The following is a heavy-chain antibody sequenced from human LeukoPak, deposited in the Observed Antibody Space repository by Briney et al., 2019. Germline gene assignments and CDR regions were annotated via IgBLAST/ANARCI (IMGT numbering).Heavy chain of an antibody. J-gene: IGHJ4*02. Sequence: GASVKVSCKASGGTLSSYAISWVRQAPGQGLEWMGRIIPIVGIANYAQKFQGRVTITADKSTSTAYMELSSLRSEDTAVYYCARSDLAGSSGWEYWGQGTLVTVSS. CDR3: ARSDLAGSSGWEY. CDR2: IIPIVGIA. D-gene: IGHD6-19*01. CDR1: GGTLSSYA. V-gene: IGHV1-69*04.